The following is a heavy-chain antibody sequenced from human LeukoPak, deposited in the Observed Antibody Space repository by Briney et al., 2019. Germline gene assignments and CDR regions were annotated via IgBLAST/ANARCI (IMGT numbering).Heavy chain of an antibody. CDR1: GFTFSTSA. D-gene: IGHD6-13*01. CDR2: MSGSGGST. J-gene: IGHJ3*02. CDR3: AKTRSSSWFDAFDN. Sequence: GGSLRLSCAASGFTFSTSAMSWVRQAPGKGLEWVSTMSGSGGSTYNADSVKGRFTISRDSSQNTLYLQMNSLRAEDTAIYYCAKTRSSSWFDAFDNWGQGTMVTVSS. V-gene: IGHV3-23*01.